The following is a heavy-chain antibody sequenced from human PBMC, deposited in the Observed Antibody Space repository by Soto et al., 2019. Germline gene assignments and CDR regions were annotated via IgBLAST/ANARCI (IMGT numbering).Heavy chain of an antibody. D-gene: IGHD1-26*01. V-gene: IGHV4-34*01. CDR3: ECCWPWEVAGPTPDRFDR. J-gene: IGHJ5*02. CDR1: GGSPSPYY. Sequence: VYGGSPSPYYWRWFRQPLEKGLEWIGEITHSGSTNYNPTIKSRVTISVDPTKTQFSLKLSSVTAADTAVNSCECCWPWEVAGPTPDRFDRWGQGSRVTV. CDR2: ITHSGST.